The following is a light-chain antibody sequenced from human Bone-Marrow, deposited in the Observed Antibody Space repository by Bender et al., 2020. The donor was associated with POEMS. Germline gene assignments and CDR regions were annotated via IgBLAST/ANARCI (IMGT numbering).Light chain of an antibody. V-gene: IGLV3-21*02. CDR3: QVWDSGNDDKV. CDR1: HIGGKS. J-gene: IGLJ3*02. Sequence: SYVLTQPPSVSVAPGQTAIITCGGNHIGGKSVHWYQQKPGQAPVLVVYDDSDRPSGTPERFSGSNSENTATLTISGVEAGDEADYYCQVWDSGNDDKVFGGGTKLTVL. CDR2: DDS.